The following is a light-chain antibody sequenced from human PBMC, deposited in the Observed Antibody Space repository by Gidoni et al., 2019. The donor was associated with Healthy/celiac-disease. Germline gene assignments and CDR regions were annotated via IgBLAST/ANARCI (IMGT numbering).Light chain of an antibody. CDR1: QDISHY. CDR3: QQYDNLPPLT. CDR2: DAS. V-gene: IGKV1-33*01. Sequence: DIQMTQSPSSLSASVGDRVTITCQASQDISHYLNWYQQKPGKAPKLLIYDASNLETGVPSRFSGSGSETDFTFTISSLQPEDIATYYCQQYDNLPPLTFGGGTKVEIK. J-gene: IGKJ4*01.